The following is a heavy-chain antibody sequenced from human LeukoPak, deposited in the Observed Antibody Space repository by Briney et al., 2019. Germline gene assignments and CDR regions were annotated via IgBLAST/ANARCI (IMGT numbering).Heavy chain of an antibody. CDR3: AREIAAAGSNWFDP. D-gene: IGHD6-13*01. J-gene: IGHJ5*02. Sequence: ASVKVSCKASGGTFSSYAISWVRQAPGQGLEWMGGIIPIFGTANYAQKFQGRVTITADESTSTAYMELSGLRSEDTAVYYCAREIAAAGSNWFDPWGQGTLVTVSS. V-gene: IGHV1-69*13. CDR2: IIPIFGTA. CDR1: GGTFSSYA.